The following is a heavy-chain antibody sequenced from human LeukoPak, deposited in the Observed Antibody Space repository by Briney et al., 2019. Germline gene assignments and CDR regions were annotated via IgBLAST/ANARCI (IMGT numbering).Heavy chain of an antibody. V-gene: IGHV3-33*01. CDR2: LWHDGSNK. CDR3: ARDRGPVAGPLFELDF. Sequence: PGGSLRLSCSASGLTFSTFGMLWVGPPRGRGLVGVVVLWHDGSNKYYAASVKGRFTICRDNSKTAVYVQKISLRPEYTAVYYCARDRGPVAGPLFELDFWGQGTLVTVVS. D-gene: IGHD6-19*01. CDR1: GLTFSTFG. J-gene: IGHJ4*02.